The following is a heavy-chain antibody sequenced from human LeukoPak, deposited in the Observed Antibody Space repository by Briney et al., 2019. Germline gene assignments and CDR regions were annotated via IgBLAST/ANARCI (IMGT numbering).Heavy chain of an antibody. CDR3: ATHCGGDCYPIGYFDY. CDR1: GFTFSSYG. Sequence: GGSLRLSCAASGFTFSSYGMHWVRQAPDKGLEWVAFTRYDGSDKYYVDSVKGRFTISRDNSKNTLYLQMNSLRAEDTAVYYCATHCGGDCYPIGYFDYWGQGTLVTVSS. CDR2: TRYDGSDK. D-gene: IGHD2-21*02. V-gene: IGHV3-30*02. J-gene: IGHJ4*02.